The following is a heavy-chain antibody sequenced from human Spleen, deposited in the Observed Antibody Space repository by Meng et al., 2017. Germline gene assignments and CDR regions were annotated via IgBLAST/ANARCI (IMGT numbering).Heavy chain of an antibody. CDR2: INHSGST. D-gene: IGHD4-11*01. CDR1: GGSVSSGSYY. CDR3: ARGPTTMAHDFDY. Sequence: SETLSLTCTVSGGSVSSGSYYWSWIRQPPGKGLEWIGEINHSGSTNYNPSLESRATISVDTSQNNLSLNLSSVTAADSAVYYCARGPTTMAHDFDYWGQGTLVTVSS. J-gene: IGHJ4*02. V-gene: IGHV4-61*03.